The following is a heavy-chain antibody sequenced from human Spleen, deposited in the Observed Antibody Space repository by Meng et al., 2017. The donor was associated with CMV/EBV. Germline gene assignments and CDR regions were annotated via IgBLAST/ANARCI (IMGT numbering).Heavy chain of an antibody. CDR2: IKQDGSEK. D-gene: IGHD6-13*01. Sequence: GESLKISCAASGFTFSSYWMSWVRQAPGKGLEWVANIKQDGSEKYYVDSVKGRFTISRDNAKNSLYLQMNSLRAEDTAVYYCARESRDGIAAAPADYWGQGTLVTVSS. V-gene: IGHV3-7*01. CDR1: GFTFSSYW. CDR3: ARESRDGIAAAPADY. J-gene: IGHJ4*02.